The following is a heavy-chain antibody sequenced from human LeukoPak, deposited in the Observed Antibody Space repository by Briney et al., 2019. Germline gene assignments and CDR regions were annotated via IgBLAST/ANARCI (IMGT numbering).Heavy chain of an antibody. D-gene: IGHD6-13*01. Sequence: GGSLRLSCAASGFTFSSYSMNWVRQAPGKGLEWVSSISSSSSYIYYADSVKGRFTISRDNAKNSLYLQMNSLRAEDTAVYYCARGPSSSITHDAFDIWGQGTMVTVSS. CDR1: GFTFSSYS. CDR3: ARGPSSSITHDAFDI. CDR2: ISSSSSYI. J-gene: IGHJ3*02. V-gene: IGHV3-21*01.